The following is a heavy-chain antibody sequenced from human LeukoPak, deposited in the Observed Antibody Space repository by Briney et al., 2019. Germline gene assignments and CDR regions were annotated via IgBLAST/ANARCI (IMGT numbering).Heavy chain of an antibody. Sequence: ASVKVSCKASGGTFSSYAISWVRQAPGQGLEWMGGIIPIFGTANYAQKFQGRVTITMDESTSTAYMELSSLRSEDTAVYYCATRGYSYGLFDYWGQGTLVTVSS. D-gene: IGHD5-18*01. CDR2: IIPIFGTA. J-gene: IGHJ4*02. CDR3: ATRGYSYGLFDY. CDR1: GGTFSSYA. V-gene: IGHV1-69*05.